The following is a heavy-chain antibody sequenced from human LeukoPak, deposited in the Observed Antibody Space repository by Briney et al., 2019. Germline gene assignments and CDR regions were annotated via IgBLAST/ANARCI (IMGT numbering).Heavy chain of an antibody. D-gene: IGHD4-17*01. Sequence: GASVKVSCKTSGYSLSNSALGWVRQAPGQGLEWLGWISAFNGHTNSPQRIRARPTMTTDTSTNTAFMELSSLRSDDTAVYYCARARKLYGDFGVGAFDMWGQGTLVTVS. CDR3: ARARKLYGDFGVGAFDM. J-gene: IGHJ3*02. CDR2: ISAFNGHT. V-gene: IGHV1-18*01. CDR1: GYSLSNSA.